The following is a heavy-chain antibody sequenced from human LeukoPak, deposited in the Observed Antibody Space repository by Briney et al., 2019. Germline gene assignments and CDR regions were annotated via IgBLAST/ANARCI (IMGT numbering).Heavy chain of an antibody. Sequence: GGSLRLSCAASGFTFSSYAMHWVRQAPGKGLVWVSRINSDGSITNYADSVKGRFTITRDSAKNTLYLQMNSLRAEDTAEYFCAREPGGYYDSSGFLDYWGQGTVVTVSS. CDR3: AREPGGYYDSSGFLDY. J-gene: IGHJ4*02. CDR2: INSDGSIT. D-gene: IGHD3-22*01. V-gene: IGHV3-74*01. CDR1: GFTFSSYA.